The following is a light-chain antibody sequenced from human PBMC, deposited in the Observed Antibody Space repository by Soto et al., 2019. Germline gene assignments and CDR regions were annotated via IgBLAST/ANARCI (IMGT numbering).Light chain of an antibody. CDR1: QSISRY. CDR3: QQSSSTPQT. CDR2: AAS. Sequence: DIQMTQSPSSLSASVGDRVIITCRASQSISRYLNWYQQKPGKAPKLLIYAASSLQSGVPSRFSGSGSGTDFTLTISSLQPADFAAYYCQQSSSTPQTFGQGTQVEIK. J-gene: IGKJ1*01. V-gene: IGKV1-39*01.